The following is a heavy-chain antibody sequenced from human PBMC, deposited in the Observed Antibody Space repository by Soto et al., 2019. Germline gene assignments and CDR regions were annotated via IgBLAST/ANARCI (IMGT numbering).Heavy chain of an antibody. D-gene: IGHD2-21*02. J-gene: IGHJ6*02. CDR1: GFTFGTFT. V-gene: IGHV3-21*01. CDR3: ARVMCGDCSSYYYYSMDV. CDR2: IGTTSTYI. Sequence: LRLSCAASGFTFGTFTMSWVRQAPWKGLEWVSSIGTTSTYIYYADSVRGRFTISRDNAKNSLYLQMNSLRAEDTAVYFCARVMCGDCSSYYYYSMDVWGQGTTVTVSS.